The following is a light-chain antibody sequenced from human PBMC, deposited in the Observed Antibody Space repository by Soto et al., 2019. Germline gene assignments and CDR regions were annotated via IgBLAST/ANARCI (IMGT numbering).Light chain of an antibody. V-gene: IGLV2-11*01. CDR1: SSDVGGYNY. J-gene: IGLJ1*01. CDR2: DVS. CDR3: CSYAGSYPYV. Sequence: QSVLTQPRSVSGSPGQSVTISCTGTSSDVGGYNYVSWYQEQPGKAPKLMIYDVSKRPSGVPDRFSGSKSGNTASLTISGLQAEDEADYYCCSYAGSYPYVFGTGTKVT.